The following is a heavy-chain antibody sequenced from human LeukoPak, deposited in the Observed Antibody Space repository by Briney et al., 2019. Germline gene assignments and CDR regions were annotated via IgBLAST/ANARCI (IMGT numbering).Heavy chain of an antibody. D-gene: IGHD3-3*01. J-gene: IGHJ5*02. V-gene: IGHV4-38-2*01. Sequence: SETLSLTCAVSGYSISSGYYWGWIRQPPGKGLEWIGSIYHSGSTYYSPSLKSRVTISVDTSKNQFSLKLSSVTAADTAVYYCARHKKTYYDFWSGYYSWFDPWGQGTLVTVSS. CDR3: ARHKKTYYDFWSGYYSWFDP. CDR2: IYHSGST. CDR1: GYSISSGYY.